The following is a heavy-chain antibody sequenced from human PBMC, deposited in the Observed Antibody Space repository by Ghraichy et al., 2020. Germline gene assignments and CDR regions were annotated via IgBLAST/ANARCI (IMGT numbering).Heavy chain of an antibody. CDR2: ISGSGGST. V-gene: IGHV3-23*01. Sequence: GGSLRLSCAASGFTFSSYAMSWVRQAPGKGLEWVSAISGSGGSTYYADSVKGRFNISRDNSKNTLYLQMNSLRAEDTAVYYCAKAAQYQLLYPYLRVGMDVWGQGTTVTVSS. CDR1: GFTFSSYA. D-gene: IGHD2-2*02. J-gene: IGHJ6*02. CDR3: AKAAQYQLLYPYLRVGMDV.